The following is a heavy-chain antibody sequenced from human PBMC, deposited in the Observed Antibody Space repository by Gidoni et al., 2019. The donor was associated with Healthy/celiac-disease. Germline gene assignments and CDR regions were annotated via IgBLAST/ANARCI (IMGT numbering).Heavy chain of an antibody. CDR1: GGSFSGYY. CDR2: INHSGST. Sequence: QVQLQQWGAGLLKPSETLSLTCAVYGGSFSGYYWSWIRQPPGKGLAWIGEINHSGSTNYNPSLKSRVTISVDTSKTQFSLKLSSVTAADTAVYYCARGRITMVRIHAFDIWGQGTMVTVSS. D-gene: IGHD3-10*01. CDR3: ARGRITMVRIHAFDI. V-gene: IGHV4-34*01. J-gene: IGHJ3*02.